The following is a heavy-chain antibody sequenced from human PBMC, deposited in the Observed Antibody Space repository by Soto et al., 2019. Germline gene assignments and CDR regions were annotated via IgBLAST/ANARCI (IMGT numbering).Heavy chain of an antibody. D-gene: IGHD2-15*01. CDR2: MNPNSGNT. CDR1: GYTFTSYD. J-gene: IGHJ4*02. V-gene: IGHV1-8*01. Sequence: ASVKVSCKASGYTFTSYDINWVRQATGQGLEWMGWMNPNSGNTGYAQKFQGRVTMTRNTSISTAYMELSSLRSEDTAVYYCAKERRSCSGGSCYSSDHWGQGTLVTVSS. CDR3: AKERRSCSGGSCYSSDH.